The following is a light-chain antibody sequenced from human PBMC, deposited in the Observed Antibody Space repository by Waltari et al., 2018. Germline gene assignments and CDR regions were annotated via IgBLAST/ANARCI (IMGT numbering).Light chain of an antibody. Sequence: IQMTQSPSSLSASIGARSTIPCRASHHIDNNLNWYQQKPGKAPKLLIYAASTLQSGVPSRFTGSGYGTDFTLTISSLQPEDIATYSCQQSQGVPFTFGQGTKVELK. CDR1: HHIDNN. CDR2: AAS. CDR3: QQSQGVPFT. J-gene: IGKJ2*01. V-gene: IGKV1-39*01.